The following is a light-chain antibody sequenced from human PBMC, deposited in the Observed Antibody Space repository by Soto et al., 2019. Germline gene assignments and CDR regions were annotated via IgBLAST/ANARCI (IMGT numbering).Light chain of an antibody. V-gene: IGKV3-15*01. CDR3: QHFNNWPWT. J-gene: IGKJ1*01. Sequence: MMMTQSPATLSVSPGERATLSCRASQSVSSDLAWYQQKPGQAPRLLIYGASTRATGIPARFSGSGSGTEFTLTISSLQSEDSALYYCQHFNNWPWTFGQGTKVDNK. CDR1: QSVSSD. CDR2: GAS.